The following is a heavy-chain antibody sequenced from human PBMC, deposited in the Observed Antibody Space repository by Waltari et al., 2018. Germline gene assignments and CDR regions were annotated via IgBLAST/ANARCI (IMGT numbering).Heavy chain of an antibody. CDR1: GFSFTKNN. CDR2: IAHDGGNK. D-gene: IGHD1-26*01. J-gene: IGHJ4*02. V-gene: IGHV3-30*02. Sequence: QVQLVESGGGVVQPGGSLRLSCVASGFSFTKNNMHWVRQAPGKGLEWVAFIAHDGGNKNYVDSVKGRFTISRDNSKDTLYLQVNSLRPDDTAVYFCAKDGGSGTYDFDYWGQGTLVTVAS. CDR3: AKDGGSGTYDFDY.